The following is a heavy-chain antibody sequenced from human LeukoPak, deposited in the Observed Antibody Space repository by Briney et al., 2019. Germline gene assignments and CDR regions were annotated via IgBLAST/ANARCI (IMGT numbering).Heavy chain of an antibody. D-gene: IGHD6-13*01. V-gene: IGHV4-39*01. Sequence: SETLSLTCTVSGGSISSSSYYWGWIRQPPGKGLEWIGSIYYSGSTYYNPSLKSRVTISVDTSKNQFSLKLSSVTAADTAVYYCARVSLYSSPYYYYYYGMDVWGQGTTVTVSS. CDR2: IYYSGST. CDR1: GGSISSSSYY. J-gene: IGHJ6*02. CDR3: ARVSLYSSPYYYYYYGMDV.